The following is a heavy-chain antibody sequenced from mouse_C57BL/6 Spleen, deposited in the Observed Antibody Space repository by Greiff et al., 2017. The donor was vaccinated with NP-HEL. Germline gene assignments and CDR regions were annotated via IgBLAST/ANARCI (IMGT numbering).Heavy chain of an antibody. CDR2: INPYNGDT. CDR3: ARSRSNYYAMDY. V-gene: IGHV1-20*01. Sequence: VQLQQSGPELVKPGDSVKISCKASGYSFTGYFMNWVMQSHGKSLEWIGRINPYNGDTFYNQKFKGKATLTVDKSSSTAHMELRSLTSEDSAVYYCARSRSNYYAMDYWGQGTSVTVSS. J-gene: IGHJ4*01. CDR1: GYSFTGYF.